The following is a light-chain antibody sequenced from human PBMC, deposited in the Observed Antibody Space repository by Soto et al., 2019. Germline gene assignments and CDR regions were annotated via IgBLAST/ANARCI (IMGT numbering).Light chain of an antibody. CDR2: GAS. Sequence: EIVMTQSPATLSVSPGERATLSCRASQNVSSNLARYQQKPGQAPRLLIYGASTRATGIPARFSGSGSGTEFTLTISSLQSEDFAVYYCQQYNNWPTWTFGQGTKV. J-gene: IGKJ1*01. CDR1: QNVSSN. CDR3: QQYNNWPTWT. V-gene: IGKV3-15*01.